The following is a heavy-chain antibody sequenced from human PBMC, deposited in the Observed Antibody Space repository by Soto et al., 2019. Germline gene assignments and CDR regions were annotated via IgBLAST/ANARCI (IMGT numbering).Heavy chain of an antibody. J-gene: IGHJ4*02. Sequence: EVQLLESGGGLVLPGGSPRLSCAASGFTFSSCSMAWVGLAPGKGLEWVSSISGSGTNTYYSDSVRGRFTISRDNSKNTLYLQMNSLRGDDTAVYYCAKGGGGGWYDDWGQGTLVTVSS. CDR2: ISGSGTNT. CDR3: AKGGGGGWYDD. CDR1: GFTFSSCS. D-gene: IGHD6-19*01. V-gene: IGHV3-23*01.